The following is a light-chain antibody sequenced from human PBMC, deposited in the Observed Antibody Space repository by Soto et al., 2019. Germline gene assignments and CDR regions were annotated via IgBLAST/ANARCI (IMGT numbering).Light chain of an antibody. V-gene: IGKV1-39*01. Sequence: DIQITQSPSSLSASVGDRVTITCRASQSISSYLNWYQQKPGKAPKLLIYAASSLQSGVPSRFSGSGSGTDFTLTISSLQPEDFATYYCQQSYSTPWTFGQGTMVAIK. J-gene: IGKJ1*01. CDR2: AAS. CDR1: QSISSY. CDR3: QQSYSTPWT.